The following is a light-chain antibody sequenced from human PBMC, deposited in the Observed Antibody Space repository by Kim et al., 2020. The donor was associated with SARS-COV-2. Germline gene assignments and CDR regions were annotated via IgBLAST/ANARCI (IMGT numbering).Light chain of an antibody. CDR2: GKN. CDR1: SLRTYY. Sequence: SSELTQDPAVSVALGQTVRITCQGDSLRTYYASWYQQKPGQAPILVIYGKNNRPSGIPDRFSGSGSGNTASLTVTGAQAVDEADYYCNSRDNSGNHVV. J-gene: IGLJ2*01. CDR3: NSRDNSGNHVV. V-gene: IGLV3-19*01.